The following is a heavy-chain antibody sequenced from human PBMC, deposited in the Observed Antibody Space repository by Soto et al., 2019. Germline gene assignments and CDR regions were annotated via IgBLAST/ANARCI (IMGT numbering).Heavy chain of an antibody. J-gene: IGHJ4*02. CDR2: IYYSGST. CDR3: ARVPPPHCSGGSCDEAHFDY. Sequence: PSETLSLTCTVSGGSISSYYWSWIRQPPGKGLEWIGYIYYSGSTNYNPSLKSRVTISVDTSKNQFSLKLSSVTAADTAVYYCARVPPPHCSGGSCDEAHFDYWGQGTLVTVSS. D-gene: IGHD2-15*01. CDR1: GGSISSYY. V-gene: IGHV4-59*01.